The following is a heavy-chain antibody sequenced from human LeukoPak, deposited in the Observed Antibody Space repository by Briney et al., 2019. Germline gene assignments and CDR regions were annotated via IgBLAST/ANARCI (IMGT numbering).Heavy chain of an antibody. V-gene: IGHV4-59*01. CDR3: AGGYGDLYYYYYMDV. D-gene: IGHD4-17*01. CDR1: GGSFSGYY. Sequence: SETLSLTCAVYGGSFSGYYRSWIRQPPGKGLEWVGYIYYSGSTNYNPSLKSRVTISVDTSKNQFSLKLSSVTAADTAVYYCAGGYGDLYYYYYMDVWGKGTTVTVSS. CDR2: IYYSGST. J-gene: IGHJ6*03.